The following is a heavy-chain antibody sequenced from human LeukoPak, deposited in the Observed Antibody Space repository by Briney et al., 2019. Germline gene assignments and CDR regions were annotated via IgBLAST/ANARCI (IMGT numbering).Heavy chain of an antibody. Sequence: GVSLRLSCVASGFTFSSYSMSWVRQAPGKGLEWVSYISSSSSTIDYADSVKGRFSVSRDNAKNSLYLQLNSLRDEHTAVYYCARDGPYSGSYFADFDYWGQGTLVTVSS. D-gene: IGHD1-26*01. V-gene: IGHV3-48*02. CDR3: ARDGPYSGSYFADFDY. CDR1: GFTFSSYS. J-gene: IGHJ4*02. CDR2: ISSSSSTI.